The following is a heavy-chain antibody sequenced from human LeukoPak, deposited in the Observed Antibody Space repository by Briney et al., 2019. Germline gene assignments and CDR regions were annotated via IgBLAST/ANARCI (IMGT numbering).Heavy chain of an antibody. D-gene: IGHD5-12*01. CDR1: TFTFRNYV. V-gene: IGHV3-30-3*01. CDR2: ISNDGSNK. J-gene: IGHJ4*02. CDR3: ARDRATTFDS. Sequence: GGSLRLSCAASTFTFRNYVMHWVRQAPGEGLEWVALISNDGSNKYYVDSVKGRFTISSDNSNNTLFLQMNSLRADDTAVHYCARDRATTFDSWGQGTLVTVSS.